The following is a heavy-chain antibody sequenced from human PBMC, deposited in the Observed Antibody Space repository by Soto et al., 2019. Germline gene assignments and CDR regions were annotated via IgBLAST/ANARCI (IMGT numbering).Heavy chain of an antibody. V-gene: IGHV4-34*01. J-gene: IGHJ4*02. CDR2: INHSGST. CDR1: GGSFSGYY. D-gene: IGHD5-12*01. CDR3: ARGTGGYDYNKKGQFDY. Sequence: PSETLSLTCAVYGGSFSGYYWSWIRQPPGKGLEWIGEINHSGSTNYNPSLKSRVTISVDTSKNQFSLKLSSVTAADTAVYYCARGTGGYDYNKKGQFDYWGQGTLVTVSS.